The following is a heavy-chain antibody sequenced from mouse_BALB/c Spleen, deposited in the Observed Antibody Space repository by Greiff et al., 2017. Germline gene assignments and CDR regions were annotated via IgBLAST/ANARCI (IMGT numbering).Heavy chain of an antibody. CDR1: GYTFTNYW. D-gene: IGHD2-4*01. J-gene: IGHJ2*01. Sequence: VQLQESGAELVRPGTSVKISCKASGYTFTNYWLGWVKQRPGHGLEWIGDIYPGGGYTNYNEKFKGKATLTADTSSSTAYMQLSSLTSEDSAVYFCARYYDYDKPFDYWGQGTTLTVSS. V-gene: IGHV1-63*02. CDR3: ARYYDYDKPFDY. CDR2: IYPGGGYT.